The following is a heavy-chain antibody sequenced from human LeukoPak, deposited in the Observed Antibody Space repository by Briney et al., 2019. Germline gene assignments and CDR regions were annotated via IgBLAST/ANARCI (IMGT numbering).Heavy chain of an antibody. V-gene: IGHV3-9*01. CDR1: GFTFGDHV. CDR2: ISWHSVDI. CDR3: AKDFCSGGGCSYYFYGMDV. J-gene: IGHJ6*02. Sequence: GGSLRLSCAASGFTFGDHVMHGVGQAPGKGLDGVSGISWHSVDIDYADSVKGRFTISRDNATNSLYLQMNSLRAEDTALYYCAKDFCSGGGCSYYFYGMDVWGQGTTVTVSS. D-gene: IGHD2-15*01.